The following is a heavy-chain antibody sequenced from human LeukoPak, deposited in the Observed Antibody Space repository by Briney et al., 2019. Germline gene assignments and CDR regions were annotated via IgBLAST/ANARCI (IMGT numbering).Heavy chain of an antibody. Sequence: GASVKVSCKASGYTFTGYYMHWVRQAPGQGLEWMGWINPNSGGTNYAQKFQGRVTMTRDTSISTAYMELSRLRSDDTAVYYCARWVGTMVRGARTTADGLDPWGQGTLVTVSS. CDR2: INPNSGGT. CDR3: ARWVGTMVRGARTTADGLDP. CDR1: GYTFTGYY. D-gene: IGHD3-10*01. V-gene: IGHV1-2*02. J-gene: IGHJ5*02.